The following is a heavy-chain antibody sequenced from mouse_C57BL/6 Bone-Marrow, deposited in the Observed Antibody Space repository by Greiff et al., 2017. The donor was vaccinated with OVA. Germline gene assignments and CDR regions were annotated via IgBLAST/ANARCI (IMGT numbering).Heavy chain of an antibody. CDR1: GFTFSDYY. V-gene: IGHV5-12*01. Sequence: EVQLVESGGGLVQPGGSLKLSCAASGFTFSDYYMYWVRQTPEKRLEWVAYISNGGGSTYYPDTVKGRFTISRDNAKNTLYLQMSRLKSEDTAMYYCARLLLHYYAMDYWGQGTSVTVSS. J-gene: IGHJ4*01. CDR3: ARLLLHYYAMDY. D-gene: IGHD1-1*01. CDR2: ISNGGGST.